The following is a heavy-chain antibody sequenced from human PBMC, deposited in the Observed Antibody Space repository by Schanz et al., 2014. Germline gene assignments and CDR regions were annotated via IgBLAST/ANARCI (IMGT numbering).Heavy chain of an antibody. CDR1: GFTSSGYS. CDR3: ARDLPRTFLFDY. Sequence: EVQLVESGGGLVQPGGSLRLSCAASGFTSSGYSMNWVRQAPGKGLEWVAYISSSSSTIHYADSVKGRFTISRDNAKNSLYLQMDSLRAEDTAVYYCARDLPRTFLFDYWGQGTLVTVSS. CDR2: ISSSSSTI. J-gene: IGHJ4*02. V-gene: IGHV3-48*01.